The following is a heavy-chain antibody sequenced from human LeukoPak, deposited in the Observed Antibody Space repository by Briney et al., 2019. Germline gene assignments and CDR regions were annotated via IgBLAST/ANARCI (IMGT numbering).Heavy chain of an antibody. V-gene: IGHV3-74*01. J-gene: IGHJ3*02. CDR3: ARTSTGNAIDM. CDR2: INSDGTST. Sequence: GGSLRLSCAASGFTFSSYWMHWVRHAPGKGLVWVSRINSDGTSTSHADSVKGRLTISRDNAKNTLYLQMNSLRVEDTAVYYCARTSTGNAIDMWGQGTMVTVSS. CDR1: GFTFSSYW. D-gene: IGHD1-1*01.